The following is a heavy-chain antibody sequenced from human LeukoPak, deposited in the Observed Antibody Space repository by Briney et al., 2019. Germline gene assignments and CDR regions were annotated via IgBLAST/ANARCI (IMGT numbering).Heavy chain of an antibody. CDR2: ISGSGGST. D-gene: IGHD4-11*01. CDR3: AKDLYSNYVFYYYGMDV. Sequence: XTXXXXXMSXVRQAPGKGLEWVSVISGSGGSTYYADSVKGRFTISRDNSKNTVHLQMNSLRAEDTAVYYCAKDLYSNYVFYYYGMDVWGQGTTVTVSS. V-gene: IGHV3-23*01. J-gene: IGHJ6*02. CDR1: XTXXXXX.